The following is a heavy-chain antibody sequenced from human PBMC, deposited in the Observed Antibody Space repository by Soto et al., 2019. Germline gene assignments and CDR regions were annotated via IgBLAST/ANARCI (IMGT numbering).Heavy chain of an antibody. D-gene: IGHD5-18*01. V-gene: IGHV3-30*18. Sequence: QVQLVQSGGNVVQPGRSLRLSCAASGFTFSTYGMHWVRQAPGKGLEWLAFISHDGSNTYYADSVKGRFTISRDNSKNKLYLQMNSLRAEDTAVFYCAKDPKIQLWLHSVDYWGQGTLVTVSS. CDR3: AKDPKIQLWLHSVDY. CDR2: ISHDGSNT. J-gene: IGHJ4*02. CDR1: GFTFSTYG.